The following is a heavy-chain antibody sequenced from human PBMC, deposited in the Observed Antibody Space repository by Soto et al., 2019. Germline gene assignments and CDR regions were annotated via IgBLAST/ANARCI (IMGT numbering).Heavy chain of an antibody. V-gene: IGHV3-64D*08. Sequence: PGGSLGLSCSAPGFTFGSYAMPWVGQAPGKGLEYVSAIRSIGGSTYYADSVKGRFTISRDNSKNTLYLQMSSLRAEDTAVYYCVKSTPDSSFWSGYYLLRYYYYYGMDVWGQGPLVTVSS. J-gene: IGHJ6*02. D-gene: IGHD3-3*01. CDR2: IRSIGGST. CDR1: GFTFGSYA. CDR3: VKSTPDSSFWSGYYLLRYYYYYGMDV.